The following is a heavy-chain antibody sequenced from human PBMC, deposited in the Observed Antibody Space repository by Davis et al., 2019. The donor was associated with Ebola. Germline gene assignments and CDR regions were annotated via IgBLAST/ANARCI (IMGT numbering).Heavy chain of an antibody. Sequence: SCAASKSSFSSDAMHWVRPAPGKGLEWVAVISYDGRNTHYADSVNGRFTISKDNSKNTLYLRMNSLRAEDTAVYYCAREGGRDGYPTYFDYWGQGTLVTVSS. CDR3: AREGGRDGYPTYFDY. CDR2: ISYDGRNT. D-gene: IGHD5-24*01. CDR1: KSSFSSDA. J-gene: IGHJ4*02. V-gene: IGHV3-30*04.